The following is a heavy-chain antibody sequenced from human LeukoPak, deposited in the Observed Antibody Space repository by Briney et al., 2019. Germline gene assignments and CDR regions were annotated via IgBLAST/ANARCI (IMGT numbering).Heavy chain of an antibody. CDR3: ARDSHRHISIFSSASDY. D-gene: IGHD3-3*02. CDR2: IKQDGSEK. J-gene: IGHJ4*02. CDR1: GFTFSSYW. V-gene: IGHV3-7*01. Sequence: GGSLRLSCAASGFTFSSYWMSWVRQAPGKGLEWVANIKQDGSEKYHVDSVKGRFTISRDNAKNSLYLQMNSLRAEDTAVYYCARDSHRHISIFSSASDYWGQGTLVTVSS.